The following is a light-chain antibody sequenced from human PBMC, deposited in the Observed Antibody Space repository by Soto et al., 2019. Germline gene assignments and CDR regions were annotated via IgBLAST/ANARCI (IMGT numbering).Light chain of an antibody. Sequence: EIVMTHSPATLSVSPWGIATLSCRASQTINNNLAWYQQKPGQAPRLLIYGSSTRATGVPARFSGSGSGTEFTLTISSLQSEDFATYYCQQTYSTPPCNFAQGTRLEIK. V-gene: IGKV3-15*01. CDR3: QQTYSTPPCN. J-gene: IGKJ5*01. CDR2: GSS. CDR1: QTINNN.